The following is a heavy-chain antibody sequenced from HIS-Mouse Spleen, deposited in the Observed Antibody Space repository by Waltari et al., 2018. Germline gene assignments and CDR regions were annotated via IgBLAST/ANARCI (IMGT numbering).Heavy chain of an antibody. CDR2: IYYSGSP. J-gene: IGHJ5*02. V-gene: IGHV4-59*01. CDR3: ARENLAYSSGWYWFDP. CDR1: GGSISSYY. Sequence: QVQLQESGPGLVKPSETLSLTCTVSGGSISSYYWRWILQPPGKGLEWIGYIYYSGSPNYNPSRKSRVTISVDTSKNQFSLKLSSVTAADTAVYYCARENLAYSSGWYWFDPWGQGTLVTVSS. D-gene: IGHD6-19*01.